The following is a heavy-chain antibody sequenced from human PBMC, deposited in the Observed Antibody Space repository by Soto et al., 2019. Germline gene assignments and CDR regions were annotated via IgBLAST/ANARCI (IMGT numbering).Heavy chain of an antibody. Sequence: QVQLVQSGAEVKKPGASVKVSCKASGYTFTSYGISWVRQAPGQGLEWMGWISAYNGNTNYAQKLQGRVTMTTDTSMSPAYMGLRSLRSDDPAVYYCANLMRGRARSGWYYAFDRWGQGALVTVSS. CDR1: GYTFTSYG. CDR2: ISAYNGNT. D-gene: IGHD6-19*01. J-gene: IGHJ5*02. V-gene: IGHV1-18*01. CDR3: ANLMRGRARSGWYYAFDR.